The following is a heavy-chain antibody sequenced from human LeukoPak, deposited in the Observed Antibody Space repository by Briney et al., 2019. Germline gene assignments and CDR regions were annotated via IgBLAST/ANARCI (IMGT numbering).Heavy chain of an antibody. CDR1: GFTFSSYS. D-gene: IGHD3-22*01. CDR2: ISSSSSYI. CDR3: ARAEDYYDSSGYYLDNFKH. J-gene: IGHJ4*02. V-gene: IGHV3-21*01. Sequence: KSGGSLRLSCAASGFTFSSYSMNWVRQAPGKGLEWVSSISSSSSYIYYADSVRGRFTISRDNAKNSLYLQMNSLRAEDTAVYYCARAEDYYDSSGYYLDNFKHWGQGTLVTVSS.